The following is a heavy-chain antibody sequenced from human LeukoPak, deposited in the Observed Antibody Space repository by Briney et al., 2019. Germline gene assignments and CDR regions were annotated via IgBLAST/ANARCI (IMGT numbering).Heavy chain of an antibody. D-gene: IGHD2-2*01. CDR2: ISSGSTYV. V-gene: IGHV3-21*01. CDR3: ARDPQRYCSSSSCLVDY. Sequence: TGGSLRLSCTASGFTFSSYSMNWVRQAPGKGLEWLSSISSGSTYVYYADSVKGRFTISRDNAKNSLYLQMNSLTAEDTAVYYCARDPQRYCSSSSCLVDYWGQGTLVTVSS. J-gene: IGHJ4*02. CDR1: GFTFSSYS.